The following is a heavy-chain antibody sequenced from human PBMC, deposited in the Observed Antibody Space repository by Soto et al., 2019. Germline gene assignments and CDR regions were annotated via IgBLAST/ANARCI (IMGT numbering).Heavy chain of an antibody. V-gene: IGHV1-3*01. D-gene: IGHD6-6*01. Sequence: ASVKVSCKASGYTFTSYAMHWVRQAPGQRLEWMGWINAGNGNTKYPQKFQGRVTITRDTSASTAYMELSSLRSEDTAVYYCARLYSSLEIVWFDPWGQGTLVTVSS. CDR1: GYTFTSYA. J-gene: IGHJ5*02. CDR2: INAGNGNT. CDR3: ARLYSSLEIVWFDP.